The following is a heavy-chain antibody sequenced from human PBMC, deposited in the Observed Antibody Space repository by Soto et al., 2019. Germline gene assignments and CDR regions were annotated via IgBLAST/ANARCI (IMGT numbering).Heavy chain of an antibody. CDR1: GFTFSSYA. D-gene: IGHD2-15*01. V-gene: IGHV3-30-3*01. CDR3: ARDGVVAATYLAGYFDY. J-gene: IGHJ4*02. CDR2: ISYDGSNK. Sequence: QVQLVESGGGVVQPGRSLRLSCAASGFTFSSYAMHWVRQAPGKGLEWVAVISYDGSNKYYADSVKGRFTISRDNSKNPLYLQMNSLRAEDTAVYYCARDGVVAATYLAGYFDYWGQGTLVTVSS.